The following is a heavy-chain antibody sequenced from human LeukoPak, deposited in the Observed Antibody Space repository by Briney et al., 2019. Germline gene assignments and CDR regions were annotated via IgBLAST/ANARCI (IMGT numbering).Heavy chain of an antibody. D-gene: IGHD4-17*01. J-gene: IGHJ4*02. CDR2: IDPSGGST. Sequence: WASVKVSCKASGYTFTDHHMHWVRQAPGQGLEWVGKIDPSGGSTAYAQNIQDRVTMTRDTSTSTVYMELSSLRSEDTAVYYCARDTYGSDYWGQGTLVTVSS. V-gene: IGHV1-46*01. CDR1: GYTFTDHH. CDR3: ARDTYGSDY.